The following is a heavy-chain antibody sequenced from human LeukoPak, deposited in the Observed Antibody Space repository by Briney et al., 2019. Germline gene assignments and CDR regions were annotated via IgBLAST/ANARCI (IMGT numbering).Heavy chain of an antibody. J-gene: IGHJ1*01. Sequence: PGGSLRLSCAASGFTFSSYDMSWVRQAPGRGLEWVSGISGSGGSTYYADSVKGRFTISRDNSKNTLDLQMNSLRAGDTAVYYCAKARFFQHWGQGTLVSVST. CDR1: GFTFSSYD. CDR3: AKARFFQH. CDR2: ISGSGGST. V-gene: IGHV3-23*01.